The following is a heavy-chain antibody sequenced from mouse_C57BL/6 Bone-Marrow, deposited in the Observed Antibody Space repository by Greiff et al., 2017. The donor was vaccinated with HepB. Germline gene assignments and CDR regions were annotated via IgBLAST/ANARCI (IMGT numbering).Heavy chain of an antibody. V-gene: IGHV1-59*01. CDR2: IDPSDSYT. Sequence: VQLQQPGAELVRPGTSVKLSCKASGYTFTSYWMHWVKQRPGQGLEWIGVIDPSDSYTNYNQKFKGKATLTVDTSSSTAYMQLSSLTSEDSAVYYCARETTVVATFDYWGQGTTLTVSS. D-gene: IGHD1-1*01. CDR1: GYTFTSYW. CDR3: ARETTVVATFDY. J-gene: IGHJ2*01.